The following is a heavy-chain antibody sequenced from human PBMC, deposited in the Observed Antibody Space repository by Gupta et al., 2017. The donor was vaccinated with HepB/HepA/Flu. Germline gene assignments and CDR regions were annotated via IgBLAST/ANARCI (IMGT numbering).Heavy chain of an antibody. CDR1: GFPPSTSGVG. D-gene: IGHD3-10*01. Sequence: QITLTASGPTLVKPTQTLTLTCTFSGFPPSTSGVGVGWFRQPRGKALEWLALIYWEDDKSYSPSMKSMLTITKDSSKNQVVLTMTNMDPVDTATYYGAHRQASAGFDYWGQGTLVTVSS. J-gene: IGHJ4*02. V-gene: IGHV2-5*02. CDR3: AHRQASAGFDY. CDR2: IYWEDDK.